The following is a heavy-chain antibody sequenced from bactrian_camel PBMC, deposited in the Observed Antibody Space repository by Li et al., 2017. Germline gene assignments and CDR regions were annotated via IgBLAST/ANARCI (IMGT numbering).Heavy chain of an antibody. D-gene: IGHD1*01. CDR2: IRTDGDKT. CDR1: GFTFNLHA. J-gene: IGHJ4*01. Sequence: DVQLVESGGGLVQPGGSLTLSCTASGFTFNLHAMGWVRQAPGRELEWVSAIRTDGDKTYYSDSVKGRFSISHDNAKNSVDLQMNSLKPDDTAVYYCAATGQMLSVAGCRTQGTQVTVS. V-gene: IGHV3S40*01.